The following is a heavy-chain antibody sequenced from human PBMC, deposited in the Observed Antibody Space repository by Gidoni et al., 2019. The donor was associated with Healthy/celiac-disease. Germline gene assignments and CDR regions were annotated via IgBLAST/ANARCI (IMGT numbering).Heavy chain of an antibody. Sequence: QLQLQESGPGLVKPSETLSLTCTVSGGSISSSSYYWGWIRQPPGKGLEWIGSIYYSGSTYYNPSLKSRVTISVDTSKNQFSLKLSSVTAADTAVYYCARTEGLKMAHYFDYWGQGTLVTVSS. CDR3: ARTEGLKMAHYFDY. D-gene: IGHD2-8*01. V-gene: IGHV4-39*01. CDR1: GGSISSSSYY. J-gene: IGHJ4*02. CDR2: IYYSGST.